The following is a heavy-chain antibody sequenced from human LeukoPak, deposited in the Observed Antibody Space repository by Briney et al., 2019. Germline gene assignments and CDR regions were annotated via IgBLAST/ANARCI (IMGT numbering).Heavy chain of an antibody. J-gene: IGHJ6*02. D-gene: IGHD2-15*01. CDR2: VYYRGST. CDR1: GGSISRYY. V-gene: IGHV4-59*01. Sequence: PSETLSLSCTVSGGSISRYYWSWIRQPPGKGLEWIGYVYYRGSTTYNPSLKSRVTISSDTSRNQFTLKLTSVTAADSAVYFCARGDFALLPPYGMDVWGQGTTVSVSS. CDR3: ARGDFALLPPYGMDV.